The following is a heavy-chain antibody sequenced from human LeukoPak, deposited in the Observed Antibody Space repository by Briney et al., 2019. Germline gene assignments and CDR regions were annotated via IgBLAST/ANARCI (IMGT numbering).Heavy chain of an antibody. V-gene: IGHV4-34*01. D-gene: IGHD6-13*01. CDR3: ARVFGKQQLAVDY. CDR1: GGSFSGYY. CDR2: INHSGST. Sequence: NPSETLSLTCAVYGGSFSGYYWSWIRQPPGKGLEWIGEINHSGSTNYNPSLKSRVTISVGTSKNQFSLKLSSVTAADTAVYYCARVFGKQQLAVDYWGQGTLVTVSS. J-gene: IGHJ4*02.